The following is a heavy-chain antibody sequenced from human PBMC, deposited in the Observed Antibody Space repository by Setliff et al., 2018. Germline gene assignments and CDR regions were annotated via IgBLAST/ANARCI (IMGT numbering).Heavy chain of an antibody. CDR3: ARPPRGGRWYFDL. V-gene: IGHV4-61*09. D-gene: IGHD3-16*01. Sequence: TSETLSLTCTVSDDSISSRHYYWSWIRQPAGKGLEWLGQIYTSWSTNYNPSLKGRVTISVDTSKNQFSLKLSSVTAADTAAYYCARPPRGGRWYFDLWGRGTLVTVSS. J-gene: IGHJ2*01. CDR1: DDSISSRHYY. CDR2: IYTSWST.